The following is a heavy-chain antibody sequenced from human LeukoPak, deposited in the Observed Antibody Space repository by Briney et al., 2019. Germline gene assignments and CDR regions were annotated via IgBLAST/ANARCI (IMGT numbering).Heavy chain of an antibody. D-gene: IGHD3-22*01. V-gene: IGHV5-51*01. Sequence: GESLTISCTASAYTFTNYWIGWVRQMPAKGLEWMGIIYTGDSDTRYSLSFQGHVAISADKSTSTAYLHWGSLEASDTAMYYCARLFDSSGYYVDYWGQGTLVTVSS. CDR1: AYTFTNYW. J-gene: IGHJ4*02. CDR3: ARLFDSSGYYVDY. CDR2: IYTGDSDT.